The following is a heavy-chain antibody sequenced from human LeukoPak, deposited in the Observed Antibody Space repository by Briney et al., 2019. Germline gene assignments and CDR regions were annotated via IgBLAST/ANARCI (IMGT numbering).Heavy chain of an antibody. CDR1: GGSISSYY. CDR3: ARMPDRPYYFDY. Sequence: SETLSLTCTVSGGSISSYYWSWIRQPPGKGLEWIGYIYYSGSTNYNPSLKGRVTISVDTSKNQFSLKLSSVTAADTAVYYCARMPDRPYYFDYWGQGTLVTVSS. V-gene: IGHV4-59*08. CDR2: IYYSGST. J-gene: IGHJ4*02. D-gene: IGHD2-2*01.